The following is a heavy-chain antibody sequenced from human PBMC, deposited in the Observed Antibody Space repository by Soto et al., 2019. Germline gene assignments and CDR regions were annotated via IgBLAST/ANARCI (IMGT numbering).Heavy chain of an antibody. J-gene: IGHJ6*02. CDR3: ARRKGTVTKTVYYYGMDV. Sequence: SETLSLTCAVYGGSFSGYYWSWIRQPPGKGLEWIGEINHSGSTNYNPSLKSRVTISVDTSKNQFSLKLSSVTAADTAVYCCARRKGTVTKTVYYYGMDVWGQGTTVTVSS. D-gene: IGHD4-17*01. CDR2: INHSGST. V-gene: IGHV4-34*01. CDR1: GGSFSGYY.